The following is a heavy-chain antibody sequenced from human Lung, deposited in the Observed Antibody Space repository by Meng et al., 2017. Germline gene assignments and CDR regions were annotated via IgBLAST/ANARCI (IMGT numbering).Heavy chain of an antibody. CDR2: FVSNADT. Sequence: QAQRLKSGVEVKKHGATVWISCEASGYTSASYGISWFRQAPGQGLEWMGWFVSNADTYPAQKFQGRVTMTRDTHTSTDFMELRSLRFDDTAVYYCARGTPGRSYSDYWGQGTLVTVSS. D-gene: IGHD3-10*01. J-gene: IGHJ4*02. CDR3: ARGTPGRSYSDY. V-gene: IGHV1-18*01. CDR1: GYTSASYG.